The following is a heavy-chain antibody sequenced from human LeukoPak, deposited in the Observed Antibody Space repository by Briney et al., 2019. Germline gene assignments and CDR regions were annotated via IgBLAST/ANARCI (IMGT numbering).Heavy chain of an antibody. CDR2: IYYSGST. D-gene: IGHD3-10*01. Sequence: PSETLSLTCTVSGGSISSYYWSRIRQPPGKGLEWIGYIYYSGSTNYNPSLKSRVTISVDTSKNQFSLKLSSVTAADTAVYYCARVAVRGVIFDYWGQGTLVTVSS. J-gene: IGHJ4*02. CDR1: GGSISSYY. V-gene: IGHV4-59*01. CDR3: ARVAVRGVIFDY.